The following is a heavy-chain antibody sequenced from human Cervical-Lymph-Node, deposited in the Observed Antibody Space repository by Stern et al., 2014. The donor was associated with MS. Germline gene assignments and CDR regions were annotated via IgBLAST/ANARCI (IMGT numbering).Heavy chain of an antibody. V-gene: IGHV4-34*01. CDR1: GRSLSGDY. CDR2: INPSGNT. J-gene: IGHJ4*02. CDR3: ARNGWYCIDY. D-gene: IGHD6-19*01. Sequence: QVQLQQWGAGLLKPSETLSLTCGVYGRSLSGDYWSWIRQPPGKGLEWIGEINPSGNTNYNPSLKSRVTISVDMSKNQIPLKLNSVTAADTAVYYCARNGWYCIDYWGQGTLVTVSS.